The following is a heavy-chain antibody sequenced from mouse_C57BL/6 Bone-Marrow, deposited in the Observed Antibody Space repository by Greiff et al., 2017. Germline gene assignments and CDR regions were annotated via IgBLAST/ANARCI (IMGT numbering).Heavy chain of an antibody. Sequence: QVQLKESGAELARPGASVKLSCKASGYTFTSYGISWVKQRTGQGLEWIGEIYPRSGNTYYNEKFKGKATLTADKSSSTAYMELRSLTSEDSAVYFCANLTGSFDYWGQGTTLTVSS. D-gene: IGHD4-1*01. CDR1: GYTFTSYG. V-gene: IGHV1-81*01. CDR2: IYPRSGNT. CDR3: ANLTGSFDY. J-gene: IGHJ2*01.